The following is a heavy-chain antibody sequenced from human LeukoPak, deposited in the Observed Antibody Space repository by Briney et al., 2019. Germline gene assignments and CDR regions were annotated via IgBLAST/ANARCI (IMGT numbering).Heavy chain of an antibody. V-gene: IGHV3-9*01. D-gene: IGHD3-10*01. J-gene: IGHJ4*02. CDR1: GFTFDDYA. CDR2: ISWNSGSI. Sequence: GGSLRLSCAASGFTFDDYAMHWVRQGPGKGLEWVSGISWNSGSIAYADSVKGRFTISRDNAKNSLYLQMDSLRAEDTALYYCAKELSMVRGLDYWGQGTLVTVSS. CDR3: AKELSMVRGLDY.